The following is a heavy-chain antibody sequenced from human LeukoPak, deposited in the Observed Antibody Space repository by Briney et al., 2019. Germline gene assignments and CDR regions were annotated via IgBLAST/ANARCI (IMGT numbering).Heavy chain of an antibody. J-gene: IGHJ5*02. V-gene: IGHV1-2*06. CDR3: ARDPSSYNWFDP. CDR2: INPNSGGT. CDR1: GYTFTGYY. D-gene: IGHD6-6*01. Sequence: ASVKVSCKASGYTFTGYYMHWVRQAPGQGLGWMGRINPNSGGTNYAQKFQGRVTMTRDTSISTAYMELSRLRSDDTAVYYCARDPSSYNWFDPWGQGTLVTVSS.